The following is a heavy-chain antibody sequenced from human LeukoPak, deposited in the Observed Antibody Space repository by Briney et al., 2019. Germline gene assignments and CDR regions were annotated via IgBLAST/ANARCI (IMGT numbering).Heavy chain of an antibody. J-gene: IGHJ4*02. V-gene: IGHV4-59*08. CDR3: ARHKSSGTYPLDY. Sequence: SETLSLTCTVSGGSISAYFWSWIRQPPGKGLEWIGHIYFSGSTNYNPSLKSRVTISVDTSKNQFSLKLSSVTAADTAVYYCARHKSSGTYPLDYWGQGTLVTVSS. CDR2: IYFSGST. CDR1: GGSISAYF. D-gene: IGHD1-26*01.